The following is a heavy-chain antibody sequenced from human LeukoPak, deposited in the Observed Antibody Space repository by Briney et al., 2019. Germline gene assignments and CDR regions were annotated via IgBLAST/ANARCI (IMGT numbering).Heavy chain of an antibody. CDR3: ARGVALRYFDWLPPLAAETY. CDR1: GFTSSSYI. Sequence: KSGGSLRLSCAVSGFTSSSYIMSWVRQAPGRGLEWVSSISSSSSYIYYADSVKGRFTISRDNAKNSLYLQMNSLRAEDTAVYYCARGVALRYFDWLPPLAAETYWGQGTLVTVSS. J-gene: IGHJ4*02. D-gene: IGHD3-9*01. CDR2: ISSSSSYI. V-gene: IGHV3-21*01.